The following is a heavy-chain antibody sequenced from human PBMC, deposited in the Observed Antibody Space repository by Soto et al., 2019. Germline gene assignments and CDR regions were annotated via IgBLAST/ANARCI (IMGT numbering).Heavy chain of an antibody. J-gene: IGHJ3*02. CDR3: ARSHGDYASSVFNM. CDR2: IIPILGIA. CDR1: GGTFSSYT. Sequence: SVKVSCKASGGTFSSYTISWVRQAPGQGLEWMGRIIPILGIANYAQKFQGRVTITADKSTSTAYMELSSLRSADTAVYYCARSHGDYASSVFNMWGQGTKVSVS. V-gene: IGHV1-69*02. D-gene: IGHD4-17*01.